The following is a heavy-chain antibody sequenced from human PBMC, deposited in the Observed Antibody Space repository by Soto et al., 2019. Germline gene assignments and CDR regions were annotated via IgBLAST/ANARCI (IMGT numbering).Heavy chain of an antibody. CDR2: IHSDGSST. CDR3: ARGDRGAFDI. D-gene: IGHD1-26*01. CDR1: GFTFSYYW. J-gene: IGHJ3*02. V-gene: IGHV3-74*01. Sequence: EVQLVESGGGVVQPGESLRLSCAASGFTFSYYWMHWVRQAPGKGLVWVSRIHSDGSSTTYADSVKGRFTISRDNARNTVYLQMNSRRVEDRDVYYCARGDRGAFDIWGQGTVVTVSS.